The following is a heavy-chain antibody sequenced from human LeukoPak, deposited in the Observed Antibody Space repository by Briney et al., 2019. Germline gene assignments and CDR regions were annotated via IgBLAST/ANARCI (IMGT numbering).Heavy chain of an antibody. CDR1: GYTFTGYY. CDR2: INPDSGGT. J-gene: IGHJ3*02. Sequence: ASVKVSCKTSGYTFTGYYIHWVRQAPGQGLEWMGWINPDSGGTNSAQRFQGRVALTRDKSISTDYMELSGLRSDSMSASCWARGGAYYYHYSAYLGAFDSWGQGTMVTVSS. CDR3: ARGGAYYYHYSAYLGAFDS. D-gene: IGHD3-22*01. V-gene: IGHV1-2*02.